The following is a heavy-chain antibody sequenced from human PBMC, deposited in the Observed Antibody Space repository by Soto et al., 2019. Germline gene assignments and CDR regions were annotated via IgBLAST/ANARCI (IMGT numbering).Heavy chain of an antibody. D-gene: IGHD7-27*01. CDR1: GFTFTIFA. J-gene: IGHJ4*02. Sequence: VQLVESGGGLVQPGGSLRLSCAASGFTFTIFAMSWVRQSPGKGLEWVSTISGSGGSTYYADAVKGRFTISRDNSMGTLYLQMKSLRVEDTAIYYCAKEVSLGSTVDLGYWGQGTLVTVSS. CDR2: ISGSGGST. V-gene: IGHV3-23*04. CDR3: AKEVSLGSTVDLGY.